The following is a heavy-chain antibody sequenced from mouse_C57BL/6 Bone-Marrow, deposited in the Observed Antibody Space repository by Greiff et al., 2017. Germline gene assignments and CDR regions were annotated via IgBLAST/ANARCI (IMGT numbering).Heavy chain of an antibody. CDR3: ARLTGDGYYLCY. CDR2: IYPRCGNT. Sequence: QVHVTQSGAALARPGASVKLSCKASGYTFPSYGISWFKQRTGQGLEWIGEIYPRCGNTYYNAKFKGKATLTADKSSSTAYMELRSLTSEDSAVYFCARLTGDGYYLCYWGQGTTLTVSS. D-gene: IGHD2-3*01. V-gene: IGHV1-81*01. J-gene: IGHJ2*01. CDR1: GYTFPSYG.